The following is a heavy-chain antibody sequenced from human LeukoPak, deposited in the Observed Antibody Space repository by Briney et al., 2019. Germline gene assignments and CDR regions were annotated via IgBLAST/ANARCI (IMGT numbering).Heavy chain of an antibody. D-gene: IGHD6-19*01. CDR1: GFMFSGSP. CDR3: AKDSAAVAGRGYFDY. CDR2: ISYDGSNK. J-gene: IGHJ4*02. Sequence: PGGSLKLSCAASGFMFSGSPMHWVRQAPGKGLEWVAVISYDGSNKYYADSVKGRFTISRDNSKNTLYLQMNSLRAEDTAVYYCAKDSAAVAGRGYFDYWGQGTLVTVSS. V-gene: IGHV3-30*04.